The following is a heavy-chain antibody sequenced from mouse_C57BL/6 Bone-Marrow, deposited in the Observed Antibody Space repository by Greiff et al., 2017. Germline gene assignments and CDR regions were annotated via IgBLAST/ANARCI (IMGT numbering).Heavy chain of an antibody. CDR2: IYPSDSET. J-gene: IGHJ4*01. D-gene: IGHD1-1*01. CDR3: ARCPYYYGSRYAMDY. CDR1: GYTFTSYW. Sequence: VQLQQPGAELVRPGSSVKLSCKASGYTFTSYWMDWVKQRPGQGLEWIGNIYPSDSETHYNQKFKDKATLTVDKSSSTAYMQLSSLTSEDSAVYYCARCPYYYGSRYAMDYWGQGTSVTVSS. V-gene: IGHV1-61*01.